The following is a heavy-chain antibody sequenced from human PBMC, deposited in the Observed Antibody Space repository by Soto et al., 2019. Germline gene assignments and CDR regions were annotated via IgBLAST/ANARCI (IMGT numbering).Heavy chain of an antibody. D-gene: IGHD6-19*01. Sequence: QVQLVQSGAEVKKPGSSMKVSCKASGGTFSSYAFNWVRQAPGQGIEWMGRIIPILGIGDYAQRFQGRGTITADKSTSTVEMELSSLRSEDTALYYCARNPRAVAALPMDVWGKGAMVTVSS. CDR2: IIPILGIG. CDR1: GGTFSSYA. CDR3: ARNPRAVAALPMDV. V-gene: IGHV1-69*04. J-gene: IGHJ6*03.